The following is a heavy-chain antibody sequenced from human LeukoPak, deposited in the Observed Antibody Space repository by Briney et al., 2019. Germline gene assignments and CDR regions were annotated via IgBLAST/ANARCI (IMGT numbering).Heavy chain of an antibody. V-gene: IGHV5-51*01. D-gene: IGHD3-16*02. J-gene: IGHJ3*01. CDR2: IYAGDSDT. Sequence: GESLKISCEASGYSFTTYWIGWVRQMPGKGLEWMGTIYAGDSDTRYSPSLHGQVTMSVDKSINTAFLQLSSLKASDSAMYCCARHRRRVYGELSSAFDFWGQGTMVTVSS. CDR3: ARHRRRVYGELSSAFDF. CDR1: GYSFTTYW.